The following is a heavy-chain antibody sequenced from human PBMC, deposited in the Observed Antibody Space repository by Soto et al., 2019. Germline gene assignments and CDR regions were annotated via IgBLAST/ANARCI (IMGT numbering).Heavy chain of an antibody. CDR1: GFTFSSHY. D-gene: IGHD3-22*01. V-gene: IGHV3-23*01. CDR3: AKYYYYDSSGPDY. Sequence: GGSLRLSCAASGFTFSSHYMNWVRQAPGKGLEWVSAISGSGGSTYYADSVKGRFTISRDNSKNTLYLQMNSLRAEDTAVYYCAKYYYYDSSGPDYWGQGTLVTVSS. CDR2: ISGSGGST. J-gene: IGHJ4*02.